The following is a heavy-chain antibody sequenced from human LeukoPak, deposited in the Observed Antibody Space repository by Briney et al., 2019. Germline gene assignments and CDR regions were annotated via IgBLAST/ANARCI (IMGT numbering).Heavy chain of an antibody. J-gene: IGHJ4*02. CDR1: GFTFSSYW. V-gene: IGHV3-7*04. CDR2: IKQDGSEK. D-gene: IGHD5-12*01. Sequence: GGSLRLSCAASGFTFSSYWMSWVRQAPGKGLEWVANIKQDGSEKYYVDSVKGRFTISRDNAKNSLYLQMNSLRAEDTAVYYCARGRYSYGRYSGYDRGDYWGQGTLVTVSS. CDR3: ARGRYSYGRYSGYDRGDY.